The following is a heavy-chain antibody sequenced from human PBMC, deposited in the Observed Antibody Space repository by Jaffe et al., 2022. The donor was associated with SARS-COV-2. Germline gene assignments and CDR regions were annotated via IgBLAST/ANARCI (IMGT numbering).Heavy chain of an antibody. J-gene: IGHJ5*02. CDR3: ARVGVEVGGYSSSWYGFWFDP. V-gene: IGHV4-59*01. Sequence: QVQLQESGPGLVKPSETLSLTCTVSGGSISSYYWSWIRQPPGKGLEWIGYIYYSGSTNYNPSLKSRVTISVDTSKNQFSLKLSSVTAADTAVYYCARVGVEVGGYSSSWYGFWFDPWGQGTLVTVSS. CDR2: IYYSGST. CDR1: GGSISSYY. D-gene: IGHD6-13*01.